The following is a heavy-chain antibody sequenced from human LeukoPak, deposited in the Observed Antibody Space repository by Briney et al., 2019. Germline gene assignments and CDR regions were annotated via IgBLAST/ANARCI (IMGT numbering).Heavy chain of an antibody. CDR2: IYHSGST. CDR3: ARGSSGSYWAFDY. CDR1: GGSISSHY. V-gene: IGHV4-59*11. J-gene: IGHJ4*02. D-gene: IGHD1-26*01. Sequence: SETLSLTCNVSGGSISSHYWNWIRQPPGKGLEWIGYIYHSGSTYYNPSLKSRVTISVDTSKNQFSLKLSSVTAADTAVYYCARGSSGSYWAFDYWGQGTLVTVSS.